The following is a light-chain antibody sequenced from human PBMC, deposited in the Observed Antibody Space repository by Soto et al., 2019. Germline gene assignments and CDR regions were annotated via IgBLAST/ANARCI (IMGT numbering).Light chain of an antibody. CDR1: SSDVGGYYY. V-gene: IGLV2-14*03. J-gene: IGLJ2*01. CDR3: TSYSSSDTLVV. Sequence: QSVLTQPASVSGSPGQSITISCTGTSSDVGGYYYVSWYQQHPGNAPKLMIYDVSYRPSGVSDRFSGSKSGNMASLTISGLQAEDEADYYCTSYSSSDTLVVFGGGTKLTVL. CDR2: DVS.